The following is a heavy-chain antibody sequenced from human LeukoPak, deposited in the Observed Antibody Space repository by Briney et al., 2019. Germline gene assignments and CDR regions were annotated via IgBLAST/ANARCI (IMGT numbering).Heavy chain of an antibody. J-gene: IGHJ4*02. D-gene: IGHD5-12*01. V-gene: IGHV3-7*01. CDR1: GFTFSRNW. CDR3: AREYN. CDR2: IKQDGSET. Sequence: GGSLRLSCAASGFTFSRNWMSWVRQAPGKGLEWVASIKQDGSETHYGDPVKGRFTISRDNAKNSLFLLMNSLTAEDTAMYYCAREYNWGQGTLVAVSS.